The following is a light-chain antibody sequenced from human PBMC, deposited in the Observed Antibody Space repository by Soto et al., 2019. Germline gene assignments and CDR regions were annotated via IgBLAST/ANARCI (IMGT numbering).Light chain of an antibody. Sequence: EIVMTQSPGTLSVSPGERATLSCGASQSVSSNLAWYQQKPGQAPRLIIYGASTRATGIPARFSGSGSGTEFTLTISSLQSEDFAVYYCQQYHNWVTFGGGTKVEIK. CDR1: QSVSSN. J-gene: IGKJ4*01. CDR2: GAS. CDR3: QQYHNWVT. V-gene: IGKV3D-15*01.